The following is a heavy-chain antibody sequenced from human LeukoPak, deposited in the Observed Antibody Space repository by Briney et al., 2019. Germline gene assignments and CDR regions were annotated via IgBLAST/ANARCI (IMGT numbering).Heavy chain of an antibody. CDR1: GFIFNNYA. J-gene: IGHJ6*02. CDR2: ISWNSGSI. CDR3: ARVYYYYYGMDV. V-gene: IGHV3-9*01. Sequence: GGSLRLSCAGSGFIFNNYAMHWVRQPPGKGLEWVSGISWNSGSIDYADSVKGRFTISRDNAKNTLYLQMNSLRAEDTAVYYCARVYYYYYGMDVWGQGTTVTVSS.